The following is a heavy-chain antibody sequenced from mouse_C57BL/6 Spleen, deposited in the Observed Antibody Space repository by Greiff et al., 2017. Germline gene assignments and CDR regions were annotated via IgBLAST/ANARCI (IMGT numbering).Heavy chain of an antibody. J-gene: IGHJ2*01. D-gene: IGHD6-5*01. CDR2: IDPSDSYT. CDR1: GYTFTSYW. CDR3: ARYSLGFDY. V-gene: IGHV1-69*01. Sequence: VQLQQPGAELVMPGASVKLSCKASGYTFTSYWMHWVKQRPGQGLEWIGEIDPSDSYTNYNQKFKGKSTLTVDKSSSTAYMQLSSLTSEDSAVYYCARYSLGFDYWGQGTTLTVSS.